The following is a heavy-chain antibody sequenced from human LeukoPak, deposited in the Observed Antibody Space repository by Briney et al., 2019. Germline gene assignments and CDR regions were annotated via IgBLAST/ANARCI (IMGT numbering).Heavy chain of an antibody. D-gene: IGHD2-15*01. J-gene: IGHJ4*02. V-gene: IGHV3-23*01. CDR1: GFTFSSYA. CDR2: ISGSGGST. Sequence: GGSLRVSCAASGFTFSSYAMSWVRQAPGKGLEWVSAISGSGGSTYYADSVKGRFTISRDNSKNTLYLQMNSLRAEDTAVYYCAKPGSSTRNYFDYWGQGTLVTVSS. CDR3: AKPGSSTRNYFDY.